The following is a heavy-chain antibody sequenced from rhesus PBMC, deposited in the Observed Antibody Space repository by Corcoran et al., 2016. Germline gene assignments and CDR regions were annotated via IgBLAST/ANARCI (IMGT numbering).Heavy chain of an antibody. CDR2: IRSKAYGGTA. CDR1: GFTFSDHY. J-gene: IGHJ4*01. Sequence: EVQLVESGGGLVQPGGSLRLSCAASGFTFSDHYIYWVRQAPGKGLEWAGFIRSKAYGGTAEYAASVKGRFTISRDDSKSIAHLQMNSLKTEDAAVYYCTRGYYDSGFLYYFDYWGQGVLVTVSS. V-gene: IGHV3-184*01. D-gene: IGHD3-28*01. CDR3: TRGYYDSGFLYYFDY.